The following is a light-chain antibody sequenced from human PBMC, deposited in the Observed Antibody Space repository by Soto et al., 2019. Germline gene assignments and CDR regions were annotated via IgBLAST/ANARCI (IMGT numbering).Light chain of an antibody. CDR2: GAS. V-gene: IGKV3-20*01. CDR3: QQYDSSFT. Sequence: PGERATLSCTASQHVTTTYIAWYQQKVGQAPRLLIYGASTRATGTPDRFTGGGFGTDFTLTISRVEPEDFAVYYCQQYDSSFTFGGGTKVEMK. J-gene: IGKJ4*01. CDR1: QHVTTTY.